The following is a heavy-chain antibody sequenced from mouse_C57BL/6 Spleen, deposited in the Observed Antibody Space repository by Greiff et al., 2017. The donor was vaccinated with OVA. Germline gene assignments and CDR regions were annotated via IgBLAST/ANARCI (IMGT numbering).Heavy chain of an antibody. CDR2: IYPSDSET. CDR3: AAGYYYGSLYYAMDY. Sequence: QVQLKQPGAELVRPGSSVKLSCKASGYTFTSYWMDWVKQRPGQGLEWIGNIYPSDSETHYNQKFKDKATLTVDKSSSTAYMQLSSLTSEDSAVYYCAAGYYYGSLYYAMDYWGQGTSVTVSS. V-gene: IGHV1-61*01. D-gene: IGHD1-1*01. J-gene: IGHJ4*01. CDR1: GYTFTSYW.